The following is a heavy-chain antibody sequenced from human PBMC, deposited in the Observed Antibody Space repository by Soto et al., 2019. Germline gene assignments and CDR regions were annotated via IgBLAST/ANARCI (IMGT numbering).Heavy chain of an antibody. CDR3: ARGGDDMVRELHQGYGMDV. J-gene: IGHJ6*02. CDR2: IIPIFGTA. D-gene: IGHD3-10*01. CDR1: GGTFSSYA. Sequence: GASVKVSCKASGGTFSSYAISWVRQAPGQGLEWMGGIIPIFGTANYAQKFQGRVTITADESTSTAYMELSSLRSEDTAVYYCARGGDDMVRELHQGYGMDVWGQGTTVTVSS. V-gene: IGHV1-69*13.